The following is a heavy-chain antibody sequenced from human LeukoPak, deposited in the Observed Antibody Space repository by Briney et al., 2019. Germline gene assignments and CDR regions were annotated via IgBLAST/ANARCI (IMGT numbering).Heavy chain of an antibody. V-gene: IGHV3-7*05. CDR2: IKQDGREK. Sequence: AGSLRLSCAVSGFTFTKNWMTWIRQAPGRGVEGVANIKQDGREKHYVDSVKGRFTISRDNAKNSVYLQMNSLRAEDAAMYYCARGSTVDYWGQGPLVLVS. D-gene: IGHD4-17*01. CDR1: GFTFTKNW. J-gene: IGHJ4*02. CDR3: ARGSTVDY.